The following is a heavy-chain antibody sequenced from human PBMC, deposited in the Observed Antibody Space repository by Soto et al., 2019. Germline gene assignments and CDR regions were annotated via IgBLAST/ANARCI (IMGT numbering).Heavy chain of an antibody. J-gene: IGHJ4*02. Sequence: SETLSLTCTVYGGSFSSFYWSWIRQSPGKGLEWIGEIHHSGTTNYNPSLKSRVTISVDTSKNQFSLELSSVTAADTALYYCVSYGSGTFYSAYSFDFWSQGSLVTV. V-gene: IGHV4-34*01. CDR2: IHHSGTT. CDR1: GGSFSSFY. D-gene: IGHD3-10*01. CDR3: VSYGSGTFYSAYSFDF.